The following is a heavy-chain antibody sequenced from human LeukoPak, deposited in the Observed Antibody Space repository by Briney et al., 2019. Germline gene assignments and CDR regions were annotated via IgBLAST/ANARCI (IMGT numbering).Heavy chain of an antibody. Sequence: GGSLRLSCAASGFTFSSYWMSWVRQAPGKGLEWVANIKQDGSEKYYVDSVKGRFTISRDNAKNSLYLQMNSLRAEDTAVYYCARASSSWDHWYFDLWGRGTLVTVSS. V-gene: IGHV3-7*04. CDR3: ARASSSWDHWYFDL. J-gene: IGHJ2*01. CDR2: IKQDGSEK. CDR1: GFTFSSYW. D-gene: IGHD6-13*01.